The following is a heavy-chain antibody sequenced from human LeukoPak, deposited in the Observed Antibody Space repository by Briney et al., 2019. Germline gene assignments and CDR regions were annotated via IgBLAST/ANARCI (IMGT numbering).Heavy chain of an antibody. V-gene: IGHV3-11*01. CDR1: GFTFSDYY. D-gene: IGHD6-13*01. CDR3: ARDWDSSSWTLYFDY. CDR2: ISTSGSTT. Sequence: GGSLRLSCAASGFTFSDYYMSWIRQAPGKGLEWLSYISTSGSTTYYADSVKGRFTISRDNAKNSLYLQMNSLRAEDTAMYYCARDWDSSSWTLYFDYWGQGTVVTVSS. J-gene: IGHJ4*02.